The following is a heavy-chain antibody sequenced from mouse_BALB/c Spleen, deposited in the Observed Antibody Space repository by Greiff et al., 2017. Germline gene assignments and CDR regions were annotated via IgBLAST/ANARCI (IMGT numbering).Heavy chain of an antibody. Sequence: QVQLQQSGAELMKPGASVKISCKATGYTFSSYWIEWVKQRPGHGLEWIGEILPGSGSTNYNEKFKGKATFTADTSSNTAYMQLSSLTSEDSAVYYCARGYRYDEFAYWGQGTLVTVSA. CDR2: ILPGSGST. D-gene: IGHD2-14*01. CDR3: ARGYRYDEFAY. J-gene: IGHJ3*01. CDR1: GYTFSSYW. V-gene: IGHV1-9*01.